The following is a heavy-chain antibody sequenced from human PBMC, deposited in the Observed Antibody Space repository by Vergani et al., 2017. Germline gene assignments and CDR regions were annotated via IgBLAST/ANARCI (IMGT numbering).Heavy chain of an antibody. CDR2: IKNTGDST. J-gene: IGHJ5*02. CDR3: TKDKSDRRFFIWFGGFDP. D-gene: IGHD3-10*01. Sequence: EVQLLQSEGAVVQPGGSLRLSCVASGFTFSSHAMSWVRQGHGQGLEWVSSIKNTGDSTHYAYSVKGRFTISRDNSKKTLYLQMNSLRVEDTAVYYCTKDKSDRRFFIWFGGFDPWGQGTLVTVSS. V-gene: IGHV3-23*01. CDR1: GFTFSSHA.